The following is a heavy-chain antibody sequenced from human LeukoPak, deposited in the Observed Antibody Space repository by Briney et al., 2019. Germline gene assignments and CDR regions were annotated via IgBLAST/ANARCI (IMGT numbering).Heavy chain of an antibody. J-gene: IGHJ4*02. CDR2: IYGGVNT. D-gene: IGHD1-1*01. CDR3: AKSPKTGFLFDY. V-gene: IGHV3-66*01. CDR1: GFTFSSNW. Sequence: GGSLRLSCAASGFTFSSNWMSWVRQAPGKGLEWVSVIYGGVNTVYADSAQGRFTISRDNSKNTLYLQMSSLRAEDTAVYYCAKSPKTGFLFDYWGKGTLVTVSS.